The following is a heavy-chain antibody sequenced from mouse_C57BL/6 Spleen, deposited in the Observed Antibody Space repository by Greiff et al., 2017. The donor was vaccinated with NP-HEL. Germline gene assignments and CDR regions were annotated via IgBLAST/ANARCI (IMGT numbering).Heavy chain of an antibody. V-gene: IGHV3-6*01. CDR2: ISYDGSN. J-gene: IGHJ1*03. CDR1: GYSITSGYY. CDR3: ARDRGGSSYWYFDV. D-gene: IGHD1-1*01. Sequence: DVKLVESGPGLVKPSQSLSLTCSVTGYSITSGYYWNWIRQFPGNKLEWMGYISYDGSNNYNPSLKNRISITRDTSKNQFFLKLNSVTTEDTATYYCARDRGGSSYWYFDVWGTGTTVTVSS.